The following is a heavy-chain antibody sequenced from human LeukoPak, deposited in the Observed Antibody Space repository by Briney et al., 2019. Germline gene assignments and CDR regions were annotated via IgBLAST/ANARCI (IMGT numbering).Heavy chain of an antibody. CDR3: AGEYCGGECYSGFDF. J-gene: IGHJ5*01. V-gene: IGHV3-30*04. CDR1: GFTFRNYA. CDR2: ISYDGSNK. Sequence: GRSLRLSCVASGFTFRNYATHWVRQAPGKGLEWVALISYDGSNKDYVDSAKGRFTISRDNSKNTLYLQMNSLRTEDSAVYYCAGEYCGGECYSGFDFWGQGTLVTVSS. D-gene: IGHD2-21*01.